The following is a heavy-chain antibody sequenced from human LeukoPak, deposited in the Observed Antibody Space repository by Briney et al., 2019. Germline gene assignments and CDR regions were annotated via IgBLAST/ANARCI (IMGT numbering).Heavy chain of an antibody. D-gene: IGHD2-21*01. J-gene: IGHJ4*02. CDR1: GFTFSTYG. CDR2: ISYDGSNE. CDR3: AKEFNRGLPDY. Sequence: GRSLRLSCAASGFTFSTYGMHWVREAPGKGLEWVAVISYDGSNEYYADSVKGRFTISRDNSKNTLYLQMSSLRAEDTAVYYCAKEFNRGLPDYWGQGTLVTGPS. V-gene: IGHV3-30*18.